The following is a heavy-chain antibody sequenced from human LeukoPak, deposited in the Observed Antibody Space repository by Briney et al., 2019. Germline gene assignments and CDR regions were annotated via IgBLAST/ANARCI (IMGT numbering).Heavy chain of an antibody. D-gene: IGHD1-26*01. CDR1: GFTFSSYG. V-gene: IGHV3-23*01. CDR3: AKPSGSGVDY. J-gene: IGHJ4*02. Sequence: PGGSLRLSCAASGFTFSSYGMSWVRQAPGKGLEWVSAISGSGGSTYYADSVKGRFTITRDNFKNTVYLQMNSLRLEDMAVYYCAKPSGSGVDYWGRGTRVTVSS. CDR2: ISGSGGST.